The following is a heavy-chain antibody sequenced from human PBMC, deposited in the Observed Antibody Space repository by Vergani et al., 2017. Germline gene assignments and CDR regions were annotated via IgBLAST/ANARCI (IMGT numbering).Heavy chain of an antibody. V-gene: IGHV3-74*01. D-gene: IGHD3-3*01. CDR3: ARARKFRFGVVWESWFDP. CDR1: GFTFNEYW. J-gene: IGHJ5*02. Sequence: EVELVESGGGLVQPGGSLRLSCAASGFTFNEYWMHWARQVPGKGLVWVSGMNGDGDTISYADSVKGRFTISRDNAKNTLFRQMNSLRAEDTAVYYCARARKFRFGVVWESWFDPWGQGTLVTVSS. CDR2: MNGDGDTI.